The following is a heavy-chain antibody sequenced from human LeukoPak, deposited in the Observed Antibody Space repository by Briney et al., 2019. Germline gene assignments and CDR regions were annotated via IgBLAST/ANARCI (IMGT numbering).Heavy chain of an antibody. D-gene: IGHD1-7*01. V-gene: IGHV1-18*01. Sequence: ASVRVSCKASGYTFTSYGISWVRQAPGQGLEWMGWISAYNGNTNYAQKLQGRVTMTTDTSTSTAYMELRSLRSDDTAVYYCARAFGTDYYYYMDVWGKGTTVTVSS. CDR1: GYTFTSYG. CDR2: ISAYNGNT. J-gene: IGHJ6*03. CDR3: ARAFGTDYYYYMDV.